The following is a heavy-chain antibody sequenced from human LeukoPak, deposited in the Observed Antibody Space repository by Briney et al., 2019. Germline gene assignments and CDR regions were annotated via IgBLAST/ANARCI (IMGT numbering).Heavy chain of an antibody. D-gene: IGHD3-9*01. CDR2: IYYSGST. CDR3: ASINYDILTGYQTGNFDY. V-gene: IGHV4-30-4*08. CDR1: GGSISSGDYY. Sequence: PSETLSLTCTVSGGSISSGDYYWSWIRHPPGKGLAWIGYIYYSGSTYYNPSLKSRVTISVETSKNQFSLKLSSVTAADTAVYYCASINYDILTGYQTGNFDYWGQGTLVTVSS. J-gene: IGHJ4*02.